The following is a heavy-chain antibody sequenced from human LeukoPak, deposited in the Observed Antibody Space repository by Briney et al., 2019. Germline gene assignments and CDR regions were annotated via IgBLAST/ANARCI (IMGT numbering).Heavy chain of an antibody. Sequence: PGGSLRLSCAASGFTFSYFWMHLFRQTPGKGLVWVSCINTDGSYSTYADSVKGRFTISRDNVRNTLYLQMNSLRAEDSAVYYCARDFDGPRASDYWGQGISVTVSS. D-gene: IGHD4-17*01. J-gene: IGHJ4*02. CDR3: ARDFDGPRASDY. CDR2: INTDGSYS. CDR1: GFTFSYFW. V-gene: IGHV3-74*01.